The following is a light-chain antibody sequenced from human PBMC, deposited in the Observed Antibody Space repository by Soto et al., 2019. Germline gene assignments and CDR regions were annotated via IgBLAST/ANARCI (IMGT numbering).Light chain of an antibody. CDR3: QQYGSSPLIS. J-gene: IGKJ5*01. CDR1: QSVSSY. CDR2: GAS. Sequence: EIVLTQSPATLSLSPGERATLSFRASQSVSSYLAWYQQKPGQAPRLLILGASKRATGIPDRFSGSGSGRDFTLTISGLEPEDFAVYYCQQYGSSPLISFGQGTRLEI. V-gene: IGKV3-20*01.